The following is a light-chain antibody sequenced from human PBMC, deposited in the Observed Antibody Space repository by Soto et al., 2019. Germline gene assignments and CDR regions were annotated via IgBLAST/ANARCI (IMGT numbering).Light chain of an antibody. CDR2: DVS. Sequence: QSVLTQPASVSGSPGQSITISCTGTSSDVGGYEYVSWYQQHPGKAPKRIIYDVSDRPSGVSNRFSGSKSGNTASLAISGLQAEDEADYYRSSYTTSSPLGVFGTGTKVTVL. J-gene: IGLJ1*01. CDR1: SSDVGGYEY. V-gene: IGLV2-14*03. CDR3: SSYTTSSPLGV.